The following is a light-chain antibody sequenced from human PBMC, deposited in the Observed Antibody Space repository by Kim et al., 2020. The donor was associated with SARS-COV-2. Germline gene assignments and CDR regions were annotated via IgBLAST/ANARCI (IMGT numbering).Light chain of an antibody. CDR3: QSYDSSDLG. V-gene: IGLV6-57*03. CDR2: EDN. CDR1: GGSIASSD. Sequence: GQAVTRSCTRGGGSIASSDVQWYQRRPGSAPTTVMCEDNQRPSGVPDRFAGSIESSSNSASLTVSGRKTEDEADYYGQSYDSSDLGLGGGTQLTVL. J-gene: IGLJ2*01.